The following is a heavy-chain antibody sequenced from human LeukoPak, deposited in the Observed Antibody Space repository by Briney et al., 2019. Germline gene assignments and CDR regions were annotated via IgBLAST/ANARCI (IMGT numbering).Heavy chain of an antibody. CDR3: AKDHRWLVDY. CDR2: ISSAGTII. D-gene: IGHD6-19*01. V-gene: IGHV3-30-3*01. CDR1: GFTFGTYS. Sequence: PGGSLRLSCAASGFTFGTYSMHWVRQAPGKGLEWVAIISSAGTIINYADSVRGRFSISRDNSRNTLYLQMDSLRTEDTAVYYCAKDHRWLVDYWGQGTLATVSS. J-gene: IGHJ4*02.